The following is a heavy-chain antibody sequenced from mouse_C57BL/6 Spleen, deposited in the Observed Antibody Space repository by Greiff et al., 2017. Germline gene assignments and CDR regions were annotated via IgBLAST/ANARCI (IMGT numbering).Heavy chain of an antibody. V-gene: IGHV3-6*01. J-gene: IGHJ3*01. D-gene: IGHD2-5*01. CDR3: ARESNYVDWFAY. Sequence: EVKLMESGPGLVKPSQSLSLTCSVTGYSITSGYYWNWIRQFPGNKLEWMGYISYDGSNNYNPSLKNRISITRDTSKNQFFLKLNSVTTEDTATYYCARESNYVDWFAYWGQGTLVTVSA. CDR1: GYSITSGYY. CDR2: ISYDGSN.